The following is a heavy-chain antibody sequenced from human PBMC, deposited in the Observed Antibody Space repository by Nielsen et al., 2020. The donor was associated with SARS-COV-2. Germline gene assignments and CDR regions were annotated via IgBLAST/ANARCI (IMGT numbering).Heavy chain of an antibody. CDR1: GYTFSSYG. CDR3: AKGRGGYDYFDY. J-gene: IGHJ4*02. Sequence: GESLKISCAASGYTFSSYGMHWVRQAPGKGLEWVAVIPYDGSNKYYADSVKGRFTISRDNSKNTLYLQMNSLRAENTAVYYCAKGRGGYDYFDYWGQGTRVTVSS. CDR2: IPYDGSNK. V-gene: IGHV3-30*18. D-gene: IGHD5-12*01.